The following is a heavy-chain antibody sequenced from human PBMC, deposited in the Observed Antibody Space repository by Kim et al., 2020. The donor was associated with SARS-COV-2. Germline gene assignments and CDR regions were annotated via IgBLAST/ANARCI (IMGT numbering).Heavy chain of an antibody. V-gene: IGHV4-34*01. CDR3: ARRAPDYYDILTGFSVGGMDV. CDR2: INHSGST. J-gene: IGHJ6*02. D-gene: IGHD3-9*01. Sequence: SETLSLTCAVYCGSFSGYYWSWIRQPQGKGLEWIGEINHSGSTNYNPSLQSRVTISVDTSKNQFSLKLSSVTAADTAVYYCARRAPDYYDILTGFSVGGMDVWGQGTTVTVSS. CDR1: CGSFSGYY.